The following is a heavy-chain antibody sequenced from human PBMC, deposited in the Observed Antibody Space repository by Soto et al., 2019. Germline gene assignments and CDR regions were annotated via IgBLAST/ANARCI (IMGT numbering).Heavy chain of an antibody. D-gene: IGHD3-10*01. J-gene: IGHJ5*01. CDR2: IYYSGST. CDR1: GGSISSYY. V-gene: IGHV4-59*08. CDR3: ARHSITLFWGGIRAPLNRLDS. Sequence: SETLSLTCTVSGGSISSYYWSWIRQPPGKGLEWIGYIYYSGSTNYNPSLKSRVTISVDTSRNQFSLKLSSVTAADTAVYYCARHSITLFWGGIRAPLNRLDSWGQRSFVPVSA.